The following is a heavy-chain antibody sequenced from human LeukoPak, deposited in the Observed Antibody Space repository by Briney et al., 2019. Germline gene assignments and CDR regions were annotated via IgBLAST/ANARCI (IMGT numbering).Heavy chain of an antibody. D-gene: IGHD3-22*01. CDR1: GYTFTSYA. CDR2: INAGNGNT. Sequence: ASVKVSCKASGYTFTSYAIYWVRQAPGQRLEWMGWINAGNGNTKFSQKLQDRVTITRDTSASTAYMELSSLRSEDTAVYYCARDFRGYYESSGYYFGYYHGMDVWGQGTTVTVSS. J-gene: IGHJ6*02. V-gene: IGHV1-3*01. CDR3: ARDFRGYYESSGYYFGYYHGMDV.